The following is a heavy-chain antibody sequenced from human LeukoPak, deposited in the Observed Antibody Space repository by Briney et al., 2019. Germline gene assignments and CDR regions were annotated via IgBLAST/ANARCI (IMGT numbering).Heavy chain of an antibody. Sequence: PGGSLRLSCAASGFTFSSYSMNWVRQAPGKGLEWVSSISSSSSYIYYADSVKGRFTISRDNAKNSLYLQMNSLRAEDTAVYYCARDLPDIVATYEFSAKYDYWGQGTLVTVSS. D-gene: IGHD5-12*01. V-gene: IGHV3-21*01. CDR1: GFTFSSYS. J-gene: IGHJ4*02. CDR2: ISSSSSYI. CDR3: ARDLPDIVATYEFSAKYDY.